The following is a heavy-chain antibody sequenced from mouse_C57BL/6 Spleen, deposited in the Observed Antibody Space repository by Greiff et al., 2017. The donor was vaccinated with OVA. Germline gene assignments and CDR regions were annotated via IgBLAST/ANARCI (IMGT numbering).Heavy chain of an antibody. D-gene: IGHD4-1*01. Sequence: DVQLVESGGGLVKPGGSLKLSCAASGFTFSDYGMHWVRQAPEKGLEWVAYISSGSSTIYYADTVKGRFTISRDNAKNTLSLQMTSLRSEDTAMYYCAKLAWFAYWGQGTLVTVSA. J-gene: IGHJ3*01. V-gene: IGHV5-17*01. CDR2: ISSGSSTI. CDR3: AKLAWFAY. CDR1: GFTFSDYG.